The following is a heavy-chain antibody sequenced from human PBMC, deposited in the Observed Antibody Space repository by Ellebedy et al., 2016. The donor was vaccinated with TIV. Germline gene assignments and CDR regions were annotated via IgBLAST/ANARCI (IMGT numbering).Heavy chain of an antibody. Sequence: PGGSLRLSCAVSGFAVSGHYMTWVRQAPGKGLEWVSILYAGGTTKYADSVEGRFTISRDSSKNTLSLQMNSLRGEDTALYYCARIPYYHSSGWVTYFDYWGQGTLVTVSS. J-gene: IGHJ4*02. CDR1: GFAVSGHY. V-gene: IGHV3-53*01. CDR3: ARIPYYHSSGWVTYFDY. CDR2: LYAGGTT. D-gene: IGHD3-22*01.